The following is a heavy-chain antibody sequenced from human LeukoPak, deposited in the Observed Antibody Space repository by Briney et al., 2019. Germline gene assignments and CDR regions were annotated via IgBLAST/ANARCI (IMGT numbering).Heavy chain of an antibody. Sequence: GGSLRLSCAASGFPVSGNYMSWVRQAPGKGLEWVSSISSTSSYIYYADSVKGRFTISRDNAKNSLYLQMNSLRADDTAVYYCARGQSRYFDWYLGFFDYWGQGTLVTVSS. D-gene: IGHD3-9*01. CDR3: ARGQSRYFDWYLGFFDY. V-gene: IGHV3-21*01. CDR2: ISSTSSYI. J-gene: IGHJ4*02. CDR1: GFPVSGNY.